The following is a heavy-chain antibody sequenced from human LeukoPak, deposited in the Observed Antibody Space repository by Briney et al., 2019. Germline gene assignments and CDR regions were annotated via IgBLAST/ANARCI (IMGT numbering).Heavy chain of an antibody. CDR3: AREGVSGSYLGY. D-gene: IGHD1-26*01. CDR2: INPSGGST. V-gene: IGHV1-46*01. CDR1: GYTFTSYY. J-gene: IGHJ4*02. Sequence: GASVKVSCKASGYTFTSYYMHWVRQAPGQGLEWMGIINPSGGSTSYAQKFQDRVTMTRDMSTSTVYMELSSLRSEDTAVYYCAREGVSGSYLGYWGQGTLVTVSS.